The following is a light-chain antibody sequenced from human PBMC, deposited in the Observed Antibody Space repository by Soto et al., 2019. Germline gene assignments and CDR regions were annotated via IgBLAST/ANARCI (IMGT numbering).Light chain of an antibody. Sequence: QAVVTQPPSVSGAPGQRVTISCTGSSSNIGAGYDVHWYQQLPGTAPKLLIFGNSNRPSGVPDRFSGSKSDTSASLAITGLQAEDEADYYCQSYDSSLSGPSFGGGTKLTVL. J-gene: IGLJ2*01. CDR3: QSYDSSLSGPS. CDR1: SSNIGAGYD. CDR2: GNS. V-gene: IGLV1-40*01.